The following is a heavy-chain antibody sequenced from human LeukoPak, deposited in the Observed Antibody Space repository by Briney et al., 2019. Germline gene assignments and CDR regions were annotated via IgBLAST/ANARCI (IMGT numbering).Heavy chain of an antibody. J-gene: IGHJ4*02. CDR2: IYHSGST. D-gene: IGHD3-3*01. CDR3: ARGRITIFGVAENYFDY. CDR1: GGSISSGGYY. V-gene: IGHV4-30-2*01. Sequence: SETLSLTCTVSGGSISSGGYYWSWIRQPPGKGLGWIGYIYHSGSTYYNPSLKSRVTISVDRSKNQFSLKLSSVTAADTAVYYCARGRITIFGVAENYFDYWGQGTLVTVSS.